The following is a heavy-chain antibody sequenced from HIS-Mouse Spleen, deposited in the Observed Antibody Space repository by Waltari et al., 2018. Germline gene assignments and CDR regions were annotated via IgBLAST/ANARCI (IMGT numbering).Heavy chain of an antibody. J-gene: IGHJ4*02. CDR2: ISSSSSTI. V-gene: IGHV3-48*01. Sequence: EVQLVESGGGWVQPGGSLRLSCAAFGFTFSSYSMNWVRQAPGKGLEWVSYISSSSSTIYYADSVKGRFTISRDNAKNSLYLQMNSLRAEDTAVYYCASGGSYSDFDYWGQGTLVTVSS. CDR1: GFTFSSYS. D-gene: IGHD1-26*01. CDR3: ASGGSYSDFDY.